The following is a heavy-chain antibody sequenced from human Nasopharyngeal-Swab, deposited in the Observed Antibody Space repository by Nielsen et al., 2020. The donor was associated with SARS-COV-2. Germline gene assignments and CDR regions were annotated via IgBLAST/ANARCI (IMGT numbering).Heavy chain of an antibody. CDR1: GFTFSSYW. CDR2: IKSDGSEK. V-gene: IGHV3-7*03. J-gene: IGHJ4*02. D-gene: IGHD2-15*01. Sequence: GGSLRLSCAASGFTFSSYWMYWVRQAPGKGLEWVANIKSDGSEKYYVDSVKGRLPIFRDNARNELSLQMDSLRFEDTALYYCARDAATSRRRLQSPDVWGQGSLVIVSS. CDR3: ARDAATSRRRLQSPDV.